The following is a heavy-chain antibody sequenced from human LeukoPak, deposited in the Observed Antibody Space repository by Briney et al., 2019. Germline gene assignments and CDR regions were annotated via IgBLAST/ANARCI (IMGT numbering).Heavy chain of an antibody. D-gene: IGHD3-10*01. V-gene: IGHV1-18*01. CDR2: ISAHNGNS. J-gene: IGHJ6*03. CDR3: AREGYYDSGSYYNYYYMDV. CDR1: GYTFTNYG. Sequence: ASVKVSCKASGYTFTNYGISWVRQAPEQGLEWMGWISAHNGNSNYAQNLQGRVTMTTDTSTSTTYMELRSLRSDDTAVYYCAREGYYDSGSYYNYYYMDVWGKGTTVTVSS.